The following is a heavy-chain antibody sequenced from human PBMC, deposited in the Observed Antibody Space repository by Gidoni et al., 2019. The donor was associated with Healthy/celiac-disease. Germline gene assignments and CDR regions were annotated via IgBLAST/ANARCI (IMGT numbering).Heavy chain of an antibody. Sequence: EVQLVESGGGLVQPGRSLRLSCTASGFTFGDYAMSWVRQAPGKGLEWVGFIRSKAYGGTTEYAASVKGRFTISRDDSKSIAYLQMNSLKTEDTAVYYCTSSLSPMYYYDTYDYWGQGTLVTVSS. V-gene: IGHV3-49*04. J-gene: IGHJ4*02. D-gene: IGHD3-22*01. CDR3: TSSLSPMYYYDTYDY. CDR1: GFTFGDYA. CDR2: IRSKAYGGTT.